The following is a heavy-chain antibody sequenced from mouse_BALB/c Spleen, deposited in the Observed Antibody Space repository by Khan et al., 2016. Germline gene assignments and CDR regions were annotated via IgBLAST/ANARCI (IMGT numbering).Heavy chain of an antibody. Sequence: EVELVESGGDLVKPGGSLKLSCAASGLTFSSFALSWVRQTPEKRLEWVATISSSGSDTYYPDSVKGRFTISRDNAKNTLYLLMGSLRSEDRGMYYCARPWAYWGQGTTLTVSS. CDR3: ARPWAY. D-gene: IGHD4-1*01. V-gene: IGHV5-9-1*01. J-gene: IGHJ2*01. CDR2: ISSSGSDT. CDR1: GLTFSSFA.